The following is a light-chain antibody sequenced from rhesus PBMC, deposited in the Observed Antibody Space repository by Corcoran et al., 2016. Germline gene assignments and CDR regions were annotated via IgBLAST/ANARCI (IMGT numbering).Light chain of an antibody. Sequence: QAVVTQEPSLTVSPGGTVTLTCASSTGAVTSGHYPHWFQQKPGQAPQTLIYDTSNKLSWTPALFSGSRHGGKAVRTLAGAHPEDVAEDYVWLYYSGAQLFGAGTRLTVL. J-gene: IGLJ1*01. V-gene: IGLV7-80*01. CDR1: TGAVTSGHY. CDR3: WLYYSGAQL. CDR2: DTS.